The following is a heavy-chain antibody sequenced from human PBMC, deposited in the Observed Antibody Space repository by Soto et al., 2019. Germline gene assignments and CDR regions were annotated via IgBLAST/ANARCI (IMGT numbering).Heavy chain of an antibody. CDR2: ISAYNGNT. Sequence: GASVKVSCKASGCTFTSYGISWVRQAPGQGLEWMGWISAYNGNTNYAQKLQGRVTMTTDTSTSTAYMELRSLRSDDTAVYYCARVGSVAGTSDYYYYYGMDVWGQGTTVTVSS. D-gene: IGHD6-19*01. V-gene: IGHV1-18*04. CDR1: GCTFTSYG. J-gene: IGHJ6*02. CDR3: ARVGSVAGTSDYYYYYGMDV.